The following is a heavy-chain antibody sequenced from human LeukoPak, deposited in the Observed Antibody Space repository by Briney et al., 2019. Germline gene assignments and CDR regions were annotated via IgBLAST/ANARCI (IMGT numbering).Heavy chain of an antibody. CDR3: ARERASYYDILTEGWYFDL. CDR1: GGSISSYY. Sequence: SETLSLTCTVSGGSISSYYWSWIRQPAGKGLEWIGRIYTSGSTNYNPSLKSRVTMSVDTSKNQFSLKLSSVTAADTAAYYCARERASYYDILTEGWYFDLWGRGTLVTVSS. J-gene: IGHJ2*01. V-gene: IGHV4-4*07. CDR2: IYTSGST. D-gene: IGHD3-9*01.